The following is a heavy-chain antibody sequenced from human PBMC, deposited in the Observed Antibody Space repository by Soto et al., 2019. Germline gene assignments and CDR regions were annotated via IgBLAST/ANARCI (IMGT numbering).Heavy chain of an antibody. Sequence: QVQLVESGGGVVQPGRSLRLSCAASGFTFSSFAMHWVRQAPGKGVEWVAVISNDGSNKFYADSVKGRFTISRDNSKNTLHLQMNSLRAEDTAVYYCAKETRYYDFWRGSYRGTYYDGMDVWGQGTTVTVSS. CDR3: AKETRYYDFWRGSYRGTYYDGMDV. CDR1: GFTFSSFA. D-gene: IGHD3-3*01. V-gene: IGHV3-30*18. CDR2: ISNDGSNK. J-gene: IGHJ6*02.